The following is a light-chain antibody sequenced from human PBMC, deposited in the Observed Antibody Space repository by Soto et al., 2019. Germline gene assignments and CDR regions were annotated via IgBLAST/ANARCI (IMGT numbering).Light chain of an antibody. J-gene: IGKJ4*01. CDR1: QTISSW. CDR2: RAS. V-gene: IGKV1-5*03. CDR3: QQYSAYPLT. Sequence: DIQMTQSPSTLSASVGDRVTISCRASQTISSWLAWYQQKPGKAPNLLVYRASSLESGVPSRFSGRGSGTQFTLTISSLQPDDFATYYCQQYSAYPLTFGGGTKVEF.